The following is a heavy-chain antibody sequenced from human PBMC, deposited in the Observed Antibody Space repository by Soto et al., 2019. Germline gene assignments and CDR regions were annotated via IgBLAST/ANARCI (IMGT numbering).Heavy chain of an antibody. D-gene: IGHD3-3*01. Sequence: ASVKVSCKAFGYSFTSYYMHWVRQAPGQGLEWMGIINPSGGSTSYAQKFQGRVTMTRDTSTSTVYMELSSLRSEDTAVYYCARGNYDFWSGYYIASASAFDIWGQGTMVTVSS. V-gene: IGHV1-46*03. CDR1: GYSFTSYY. CDR3: ARGNYDFWSGYYIASASAFDI. CDR2: INPSGGST. J-gene: IGHJ3*02.